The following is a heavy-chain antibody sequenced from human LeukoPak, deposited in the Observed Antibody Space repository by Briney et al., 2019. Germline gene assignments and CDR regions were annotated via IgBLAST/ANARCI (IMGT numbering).Heavy chain of an antibody. CDR3: ARDGYGSGSSPYFDY. D-gene: IGHD3-10*01. CDR2: IIPIFGTA. J-gene: IGHJ4*02. Sequence: SVTVSCKASGGTFSSYAISWVRQAPGQGLEWMGGIIPIFGTANYAQKFQGRVTITADESTSTAYMELSSLRSEDTAVYYCARDGYGSGSSPYFDYWGQGTLVTVSS. V-gene: IGHV1-69*13. CDR1: GGTFSSYA.